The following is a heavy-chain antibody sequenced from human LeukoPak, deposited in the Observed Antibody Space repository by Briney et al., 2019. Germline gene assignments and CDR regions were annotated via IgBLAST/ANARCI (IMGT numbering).Heavy chain of an antibody. CDR2: IYYSGST. Sequence: SETLSLTCTVSGGSLSSYFWSWIRLSPGKGLEWIGYIYYSGSTNYNPSLKSRVTISVDTSKNQFSLKLSSVTAADTAVYYCARGYNYGPYYYYYYMDVWGKGTTVTVSS. J-gene: IGHJ6*03. V-gene: IGHV4-59*01. CDR3: ARGYNYGPYYYYYYMDV. D-gene: IGHD5-18*01. CDR1: GGSLSSYF.